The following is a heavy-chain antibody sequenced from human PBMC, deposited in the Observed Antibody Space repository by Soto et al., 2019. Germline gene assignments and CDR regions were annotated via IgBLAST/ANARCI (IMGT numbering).Heavy chain of an antibody. CDR2: LYWDDDK. CDR3: AHSKTAGMRYYFDY. J-gene: IGHJ4*02. V-gene: IGHV2-5*02. D-gene: IGHD6-13*01. CDR1: GFSLSTTRVG. Sequence: QITLKESGPTLVKPTQTLTLTCTFSGFSLSTTRVGVGWIRQPPGEALEWLALLYWDDDKLYSPSLKRRLTSTKDTSKNQVVLTLTHMDPVDTATYYCAHSKTAGMRYYFDYWGQGTLVTVSS.